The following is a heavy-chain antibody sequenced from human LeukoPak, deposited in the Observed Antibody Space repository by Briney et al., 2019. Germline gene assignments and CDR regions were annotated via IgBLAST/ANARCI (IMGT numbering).Heavy chain of an antibody. Sequence: ASVKVSCKASGYTFTGYYMHWVRRAPGQGREWMGRINPNSGGTNYAQKFKGRVTMTRDTSISTAYMELSRLRSDDTAVYYCAREARYSRHNWFDPWGQGTLVTVSS. CDR3: AREARYSRHNWFDP. D-gene: IGHD3-9*01. J-gene: IGHJ5*02. CDR2: INPNSGGT. V-gene: IGHV1-2*06. CDR1: GYTFTGYY.